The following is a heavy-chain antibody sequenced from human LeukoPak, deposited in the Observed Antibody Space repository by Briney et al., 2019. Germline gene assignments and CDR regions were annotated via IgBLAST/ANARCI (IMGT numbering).Heavy chain of an antibody. CDR2: ISSSSSTI. D-gene: IGHD3-22*01. J-gene: IGHJ4*02. CDR1: GFTFSSYS. V-gene: IGHV3-48*04. Sequence: SGGSLRLSCAVSGFTFSSYSMNWVRQAPGKGLEWVSYISSSSSTIYYADSVKGRFTIFRDNAKNSLYLQMNSLRAEDTAVYYCARDRAAVYYDSSGYSEWGQGTLVTVSS. CDR3: ARDRAAVYYDSSGYSE.